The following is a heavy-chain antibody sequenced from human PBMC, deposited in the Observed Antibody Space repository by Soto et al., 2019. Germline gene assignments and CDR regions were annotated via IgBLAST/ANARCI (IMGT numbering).Heavy chain of an antibody. CDR3: ARNQYHYVSESLGTVSGFDS. V-gene: IGHV4-4*02. J-gene: IGHJ4*02. CDR1: GGSIKTDNW. CDR2: VYHTERI. Sequence: QVQLKESGPGLVKPSGTLSLSCAVSGGSIKTDNWWSWVRQSPGKGLEWVGEVYHTERINYNPSLQRRVSISIDTSENQFSLHLISVSAEDTGVYFCARNQYHYVSESLGTVSGFDSWGQGTLVTVSS. D-gene: IGHD2-2*01.